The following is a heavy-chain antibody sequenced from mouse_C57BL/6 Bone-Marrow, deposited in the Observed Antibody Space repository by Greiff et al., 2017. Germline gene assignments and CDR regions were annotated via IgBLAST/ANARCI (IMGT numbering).Heavy chain of an antibody. V-gene: IGHV1-63*01. CDR1: GYTFTNYW. J-gene: IGHJ4*01. D-gene: IGHD1-1*01. CDR2: IYPGGGYT. CDR3: ALYGSSLYYYAMDY. Sequence: VQLVESGAELVRPGTSVKMSCKASGYTFTNYWIGWAKQRPGHGLEWIGDIYPGGGYTNYNEKFKGKATLTADKSSSTAYMQFSSLTSEDSAIYYCALYGSSLYYYAMDYWGQGTSVTVSS.